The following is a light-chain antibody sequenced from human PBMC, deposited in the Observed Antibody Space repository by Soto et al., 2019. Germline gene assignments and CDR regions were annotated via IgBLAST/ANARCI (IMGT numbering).Light chain of an antibody. CDR2: WAS. V-gene: IGKV4-1*01. J-gene: IGKJ5*01. CDR1: QSVLYSSDNKNY. Sequence: DIVMTQSPDSLAVSLGERATINCRSSQSVLYSSDNKNYLAWYHQKPGQPPKLLIYWASTRESGVPDRYSGSGSGTEFSLTISSLQAEDVAVYYCQQYYSTPLTFGQGTRLEIK. CDR3: QQYYSTPLT.